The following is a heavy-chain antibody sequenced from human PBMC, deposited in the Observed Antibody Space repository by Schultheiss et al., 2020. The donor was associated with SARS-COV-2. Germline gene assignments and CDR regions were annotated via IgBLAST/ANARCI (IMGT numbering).Heavy chain of an antibody. CDR3: AKDIGVSPIVVVVAALRDYYYGMDV. V-gene: IGHV3-7*03. CDR2: IKQDGSEK. CDR1: GFTFSSYA. Sequence: GGSLRLSCAASGFTFSSYAMSWVRQAPGKGLEWVANIKQDGSEKYYVDSVKGRFTISRDNAKNSLYLQMNSLRAEDTALYYCAKDIGVSPIVVVVAALRDYYYGMDVWGQGTTVTVSS. D-gene: IGHD2-15*01. J-gene: IGHJ6*02.